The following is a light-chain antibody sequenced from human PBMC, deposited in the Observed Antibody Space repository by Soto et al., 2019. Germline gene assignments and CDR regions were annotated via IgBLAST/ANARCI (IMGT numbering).Light chain of an antibody. V-gene: IGKV3-11*01. CDR1: QSVSSSY. J-gene: IGKJ1*01. CDR2: DAS. CDR3: QQHNNWPRT. Sequence: EIVLTQSPGTLSLSPGERATLSCRASQSVSSSYLAWYQQKPGQAPRLLIYDASNRATGIPARFSGSGSGTDFTLTISSLEPEDFAVYYCQQHNNWPRTFGQGTKVDIK.